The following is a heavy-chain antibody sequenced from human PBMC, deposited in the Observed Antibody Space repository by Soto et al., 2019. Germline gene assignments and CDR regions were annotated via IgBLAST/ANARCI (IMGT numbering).Heavy chain of an antibody. V-gene: IGHV4-31*03. CDR1: GGSISSGGYY. CDR3: ARVWPMVRGVQDNPYFDY. Sequence: QVQLQESGPGLVKPSQTLSLTCTVSGGSISSGGYYWSWIRQHPGKGLERIGYIYYSGSTYYNPSLKSRVTISVDTSKNQFSLKLSSVTAADTAVYYCARVWPMVRGVQDNPYFDYWGQGTLVTVSS. CDR2: IYYSGST. D-gene: IGHD3-10*01. J-gene: IGHJ4*02.